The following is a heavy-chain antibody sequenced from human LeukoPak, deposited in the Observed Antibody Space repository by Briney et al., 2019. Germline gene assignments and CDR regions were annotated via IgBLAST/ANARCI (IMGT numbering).Heavy chain of an antibody. CDR3: ARLLGYSGYDYCLDSSCQREGNWFHP. CDR2: INGGGDAT. Sequence: PGGSQTLLCAASGYSFNKSDMSWARQAPGKGLEWVSAINGGGDATEYADSVKGRFTISRDNSKKTLYLQMNSLRPEDTAVYYCARLLGYSGYDYCLDSSCQREGNWFHPWRQGTLVTVSS. D-gene: IGHD5-12*01. V-gene: IGHV3-23*01. CDR1: GYSFNKSD. J-gene: IGHJ5*02.